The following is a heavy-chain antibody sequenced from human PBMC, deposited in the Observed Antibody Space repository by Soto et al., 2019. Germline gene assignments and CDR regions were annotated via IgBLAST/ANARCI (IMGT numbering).Heavy chain of an antibody. CDR3: AVLGEFQSFYYGVNV. J-gene: IGHJ6*02. Sequence: PSETLSLTCTVSGASMSEYSWSWIRQSAGKGLEWIGRIFASGSSNYNPSLKSRLTISVDTSKNQFSLRLTSVTAADTAVYYCAVLGEFQSFYYGVNVWGQGTTVTVSS. CDR1: GASMSEYS. V-gene: IGHV4-4*07. CDR2: IFASGSS. D-gene: IGHD3-10*01.